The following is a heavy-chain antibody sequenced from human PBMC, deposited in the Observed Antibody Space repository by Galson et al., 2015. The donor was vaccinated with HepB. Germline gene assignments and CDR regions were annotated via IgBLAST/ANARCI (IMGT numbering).Heavy chain of an antibody. V-gene: IGHV3-48*01. CDR2: ISSTSLTT. CDR1: GFRFSSYS. J-gene: IGHJ3*02. D-gene: IGHD2-2*01. Sequence: SLRLSCAASGFRFSSYSMNWVRQAPGKGLEWISYISSTSLTTYYADSVKGRFAISRDNAKNSLYLQLNSLRAEDTALYYCASIEPLERVVALNPSDIWGRGTMVTVS. CDR3: ASIEPLERVVALNPSDI.